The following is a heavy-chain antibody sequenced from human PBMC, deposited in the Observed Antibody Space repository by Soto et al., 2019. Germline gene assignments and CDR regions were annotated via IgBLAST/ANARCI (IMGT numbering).Heavy chain of an antibody. CDR2: INSDGSST. V-gene: IGHV3-74*01. J-gene: IGHJ3*02. D-gene: IGHD3-10*01. Sequence: EVQLVESGGGLVQPGGSLRLSCAASGFTFSSYWMHWVRQAPGKGLVWVSRINSDGSSTSYADSVKGRFTNSRDNAKITRYRQMNSLRVEDTAVYYCARDSLLFGESTDAFDICGQGTMVTVSS. CDR3: ARDSLLFGESTDAFDI. CDR1: GFTFSSYW.